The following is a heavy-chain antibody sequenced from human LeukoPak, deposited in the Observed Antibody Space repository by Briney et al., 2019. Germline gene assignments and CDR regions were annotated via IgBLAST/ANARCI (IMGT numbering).Heavy chain of an antibody. V-gene: IGHV4-34*01. Sequence: PSETLSLTCAVYSGSFSGYYWSWIRHPPGEGQEWIVEINHRGSTNYSPSLKSRVTVSVDTSKNQFSLKLSSVTAADTAVYYCAKGGYYDSGGYTAAEYFQQWGQGTLVTVSS. D-gene: IGHD3-22*01. J-gene: IGHJ1*01. CDR3: AKGGYYDSGGYTAAEYFQQ. CDR1: SGSFSGYY. CDR2: INHRGST.